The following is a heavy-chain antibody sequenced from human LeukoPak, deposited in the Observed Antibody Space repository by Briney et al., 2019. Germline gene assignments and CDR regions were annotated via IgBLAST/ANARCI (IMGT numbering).Heavy chain of an antibody. Sequence: NPGGSLRLSCAASGFTFSSYSMNWVRQAPGKGLEWVSSISSSSSYIYYADSVKGRFTISRDNAKNPLYLQMNSLRAEDTAVYYCARDDCSSTSCYGNYYYYYGMDGWGHGTTVSVSS. CDR1: GFTFSSYS. J-gene: IGHJ6*02. D-gene: IGHD2-2*01. CDR2: ISSSSSYI. V-gene: IGHV3-21*01. CDR3: ARDDCSSTSCYGNYYYYYGMDG.